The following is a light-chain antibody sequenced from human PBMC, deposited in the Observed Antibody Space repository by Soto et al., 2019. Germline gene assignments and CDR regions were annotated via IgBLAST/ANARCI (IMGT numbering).Light chain of an antibody. CDR1: QSVSSSY. Sequence: EIVLTQSPGTLSLSPGERATLSCRASQSVSSSYLAWYQQNHGQAPRLLIYGASSRATGIPDRYSGSGSGTDFTLTISRLEPEGFAVYYCQQYGSSPRTFGQGTKVDIK. CDR3: QQYGSSPRT. CDR2: GAS. V-gene: IGKV3-20*01. J-gene: IGKJ1*01.